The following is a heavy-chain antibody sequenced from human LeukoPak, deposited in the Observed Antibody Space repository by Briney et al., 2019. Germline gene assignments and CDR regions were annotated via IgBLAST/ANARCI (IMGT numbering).Heavy chain of an antibody. V-gene: IGHV4-59*01. J-gene: IGHJ4*02. CDR1: GGSISSYY. D-gene: IGHD3-3*01. CDR2: IYYSGST. Sequence: SETLSLTCTVSGGSISSYYWSWIRQPPGKGLEWIGYIYYSGSTNYNPSLKSRVTISVDTSKNQFSLKLSSVTAAGTAVYYCARVHYDFWSGYYLNYFDYWGQGTLVTVSS. CDR3: ARVHYDFWSGYYLNYFDY.